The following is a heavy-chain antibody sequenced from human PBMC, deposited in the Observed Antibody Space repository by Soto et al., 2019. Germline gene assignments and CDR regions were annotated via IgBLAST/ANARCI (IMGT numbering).Heavy chain of an antibody. Sequence: GGSLRLSCAASGFTFSSYAMHWVRQAPGKGLEWVAVISYDGSNKYYADSVKGRFTISRDNSKNTLYLQMNSLRAEDTAVYYCARVHKTYYYDSSGYYLSTELDYWGQGTLVTVSS. J-gene: IGHJ4*02. CDR2: ISYDGSNK. D-gene: IGHD3-22*01. CDR3: ARVHKTYYYDSSGYYLSTELDY. CDR1: GFTFSSYA. V-gene: IGHV3-30-3*01.